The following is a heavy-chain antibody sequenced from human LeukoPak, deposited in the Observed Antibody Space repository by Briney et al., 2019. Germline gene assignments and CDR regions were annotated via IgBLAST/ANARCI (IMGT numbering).Heavy chain of an antibody. V-gene: IGHV4-4*07. CDR3: ARVSGSSNPYYYYYMDV. J-gene: IGHJ6*03. D-gene: IGHD6-19*01. CDR2: ICTSGST. CDR1: GGSISSYY. Sequence: SETLSLTCTVSGGSISSYYWSWIRQPAGKGLEWIGRICTSGSTNYNPSLKSRVTMSVDTSKNQFSLKLSSVTAADTAVYYCARVSGSSNPYYYYYMDVWGKGTTVTVSS.